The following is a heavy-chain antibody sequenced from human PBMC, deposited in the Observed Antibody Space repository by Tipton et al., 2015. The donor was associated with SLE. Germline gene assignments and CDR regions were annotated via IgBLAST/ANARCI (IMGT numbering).Heavy chain of an antibody. CDR1: GYTFTNYD. CDR2: MSPNTNNT. Sequence: QSGPEVKKPGASVKASCKASGYTFTNYDLHWVRQAAGQGLEWMGWMSPNTNNTGYAQRFQGRVTMTRDTSIGTAYMELNSLRVEDTAVYYCHSLGYYFYYGMDVWGPGTTVSVSS. D-gene: IGHD2-21*01. V-gene: IGHV1-8*01. J-gene: IGHJ6*02. CDR3: HSLGYYFYYGMDV.